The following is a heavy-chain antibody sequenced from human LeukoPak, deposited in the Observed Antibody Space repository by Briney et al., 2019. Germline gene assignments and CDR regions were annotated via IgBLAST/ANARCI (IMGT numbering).Heavy chain of an antibody. CDR3: AKIDSPRVGWRAPFDY. J-gene: IGHJ4*02. D-gene: IGHD6-19*01. CDR2: ISGAGRET. CDR1: GFTFGGSA. V-gene: IGHV3-23*01. Sequence: GGSLRLSCEASGFTFGGSAMSWVRQAPGKGLERISDISGAGRETYYADSVKGRFTISRDNSKNTLYLQLNSLGAEDTAVYFCAKIDSPRVGWRAPFDYWGQGTLVTVSS.